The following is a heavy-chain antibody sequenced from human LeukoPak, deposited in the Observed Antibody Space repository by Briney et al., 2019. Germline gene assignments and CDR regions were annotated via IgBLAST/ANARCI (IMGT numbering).Heavy chain of an antibody. V-gene: IGHV1-2*02. CDR3: VRDRHTVAVAATLDY. Sequence: ASVKVSCKSSGYTFTGNYMRWVRQAPGQGLEWMGWINPNSGDTKYAQNFQGRVTMARDTSITTTYMELSSLRSDDTAVYYCVRDRHTVAVAATLDYWGQGTLVIASS. CDR2: INPNSGDT. J-gene: IGHJ4*02. D-gene: IGHD6-19*01. CDR1: GYTFTGNY.